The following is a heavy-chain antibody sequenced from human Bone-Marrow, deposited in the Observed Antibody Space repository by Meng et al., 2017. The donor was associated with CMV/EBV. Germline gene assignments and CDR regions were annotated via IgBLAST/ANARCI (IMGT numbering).Heavy chain of an antibody. Sequence: GSLRLSCTVSGGSISSYYWSWIRQPPGKGLEWIGYIYYSGSTNYNPSLKSRVTISVDTSKNQFSLKLSSVTAADTAVYYCARDGGWGKGAFDIWGQGKMV. D-gene: IGHD3-16*01. CDR3: ARDGGWGKGAFDI. V-gene: IGHV4-59*01. CDR1: GGSISSYY. CDR2: IYYSGST. J-gene: IGHJ3*02.